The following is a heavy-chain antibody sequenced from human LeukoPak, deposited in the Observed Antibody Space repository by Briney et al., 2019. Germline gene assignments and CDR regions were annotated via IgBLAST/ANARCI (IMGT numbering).Heavy chain of an antibody. CDR1: GFTFSSYA. J-gene: IGHJ4*02. D-gene: IGHD3-3*01. CDR3: AKDRSSWYYPFDS. V-gene: IGHV3-23*01. Sequence: PGGSLRLSCVASGFTFSSYAMSWVRQAPGKGLEWVSVVSGGGQNTYYADSVKGRFTMSRDNSKRTVYLQMNSLRAEDTAVYYCAKDRSSWYYPFDSWGQGTLVTVSS. CDR2: VSGGGQNT.